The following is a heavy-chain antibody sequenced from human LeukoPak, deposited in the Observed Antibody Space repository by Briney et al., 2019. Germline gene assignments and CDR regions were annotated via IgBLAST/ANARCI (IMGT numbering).Heavy chain of an antibody. D-gene: IGHD4-17*01. J-gene: IGHJ3*02. Sequence: GASVKVSCKASGYALTELSMHWVRQAPGKGLEWMGGFDPEDGETIYAQKFQGRVTMTEDTSTDTAYMELSSLRSEDTAVYYCASGRDYGDERGAFDIWGQGTMVTVSS. CDR1: GYALTELS. CDR3: ASGRDYGDERGAFDI. V-gene: IGHV1-24*01. CDR2: FDPEDGET.